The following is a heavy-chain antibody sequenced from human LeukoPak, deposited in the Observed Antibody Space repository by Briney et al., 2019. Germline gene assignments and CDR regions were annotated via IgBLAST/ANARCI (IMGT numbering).Heavy chain of an antibody. CDR3: ATTKPARRYFDY. D-gene: IGHD5-12*01. CDR2: INEDGSQK. V-gene: IGHV3-7*03. CDR1: GFSFSNSW. J-gene: IGHJ4*02. Sequence: PGGSLRLSCAASGFSFSNSWMTWVRQPPGKGLEWVANINEDGSQKHFVDSVRGRFTISRDNSKNTLYLQMNTLRADDTAVYYCATTKPARRYFDYWGQGILVTVSS.